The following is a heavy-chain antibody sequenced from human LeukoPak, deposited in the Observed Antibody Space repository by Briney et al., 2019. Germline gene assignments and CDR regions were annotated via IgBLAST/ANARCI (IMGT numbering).Heavy chain of an antibody. Sequence: GGSLRLSCAASGFTFSSYGMHWVRQAPGKGLEWVAFILYDGRNKYYADSVKGRFTISRDNSKNTLYLQMNSLRAEDTAVYYCAKDNGRLRPDLIDYWGQGTLVT. V-gene: IGHV3-30*02. CDR3: AKDNGRLRPDLIDY. D-gene: IGHD4-17*01. CDR1: GFTFSSYG. J-gene: IGHJ4*02. CDR2: ILYDGRNK.